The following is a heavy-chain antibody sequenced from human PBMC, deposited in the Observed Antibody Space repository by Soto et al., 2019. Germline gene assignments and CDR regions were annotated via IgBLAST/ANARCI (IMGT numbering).Heavy chain of an antibody. J-gene: IGHJ5*02. CDR1: GFTFSMFA. CDR2: ISHDGSNK. V-gene: IGHV3-30-3*01. D-gene: IGHD3-3*01. CDR3: ARDGLPDDFRSGGYWFDP. Sequence: GGSLRLSCAASGFTFSMFALHWVRQAPGKGLEWVALISHDGSNKYYADSVKGRFTISRDISMNTLYLQMNTLRVEDTAVYYCARDGLPDDFRSGGYWFDPWGQGTLVTVSS.